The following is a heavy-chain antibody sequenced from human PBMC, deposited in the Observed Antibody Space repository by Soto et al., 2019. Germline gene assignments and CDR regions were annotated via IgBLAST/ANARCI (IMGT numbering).Heavy chain of an antibody. J-gene: IGHJ6*02. CDR3: ARDSQPLSGSYFYYYGMDV. Sequence: ASVMVSCKASGYTFTSYAMHWVRQAPGQRLEWMGWINAGNGNTKYSQKFQGRVTITRDTSASTAYMELSSLRSEDTAVYYCARDSQPLSGSYFYYYGMDVWGQGTTVTVSS. D-gene: IGHD1-26*01. V-gene: IGHV1-3*01. CDR1: GYTFTSYA. CDR2: INAGNGNT.